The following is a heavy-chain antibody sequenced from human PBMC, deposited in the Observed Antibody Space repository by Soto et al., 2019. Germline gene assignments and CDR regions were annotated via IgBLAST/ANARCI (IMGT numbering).Heavy chain of an antibody. D-gene: IGHD3-10*01. CDR2: IRDKSNTYAT. Sequence: EVQLVESGGGLVQPGGSLKLSCAASGFIVSGFNIQWVRQASGKGLEWVGRIRDKSNTYATVYGASVKGRFTISRDDSKNTAYLQMNRLIAEDTAVYYCARQRPGSGTFEYWGQGTLVTVSS. V-gene: IGHV3-73*02. CDR3: ARQRPGSGTFEY. J-gene: IGHJ4*02. CDR1: GFIVSGFN.